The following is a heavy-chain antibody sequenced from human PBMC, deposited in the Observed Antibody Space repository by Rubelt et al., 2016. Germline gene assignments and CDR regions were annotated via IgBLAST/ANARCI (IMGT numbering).Heavy chain of an antibody. CDR2: INSDGSST. Sequence: AASGFTFSSYWMHWVRQAPGKGLVWVSRINSDGSSTSYADSVKGRFTISRDNSKNTLYLQMNSLRAEDTAVYYCAKYGSGSYTRPYYFDYWGQGTLVTVSS. CDR1: GFTFSSYW. D-gene: IGHD3-10*01. V-gene: IGHV3-74*01. J-gene: IGHJ4*02. CDR3: AKYGSGSYTRPYYFDY.